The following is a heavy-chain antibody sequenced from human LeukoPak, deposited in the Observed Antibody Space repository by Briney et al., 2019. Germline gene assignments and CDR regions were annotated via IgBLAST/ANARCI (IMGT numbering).Heavy chain of an antibody. V-gene: IGHV3-11*04. J-gene: IGHJ5*02. CDR3: ARDHYYDSSGYYLFS. CDR2: ISSSGSTI. D-gene: IGHD3-22*01. Sequence: PGGSLRLSCAASGFTFSDYYLSWIRQAPGMGLEWVSYISSSGSTIYYADSVKGRFTISRDNAKNSLYLQMNSLRAEDTAVYYCARDHYYDSSGYYLFSWGQGTLVTVSS. CDR1: GFTFSDYY.